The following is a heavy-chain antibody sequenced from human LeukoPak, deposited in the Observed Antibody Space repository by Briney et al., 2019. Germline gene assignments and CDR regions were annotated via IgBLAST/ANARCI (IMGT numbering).Heavy chain of an antibody. CDR2: INTDGSGSST. Sequence: AGGSLRLSCAASGFTFSSYWMHWVRHAPGKGLVWVSRINTDGSGSSTSYADSVKGRFTISRDNSKNTLYLQMNSLRAEDTAVYYCAKKLTRWFGELFFDYWGQGTLVTVSS. CDR3: AKKLTRWFGELFFDY. J-gene: IGHJ4*02. CDR1: GFTFSSYW. V-gene: IGHV3-74*01. D-gene: IGHD3-10*01.